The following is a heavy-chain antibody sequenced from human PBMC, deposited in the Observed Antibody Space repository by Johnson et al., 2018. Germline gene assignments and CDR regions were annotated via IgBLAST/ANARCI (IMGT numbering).Heavy chain of an antibody. CDR2: FYNSGTT. V-gene: IGHV4-59*01. D-gene: IGHD3-10*01. CDR1: GGSINPYY. CDR3: AGDRVRTYGRGLDY. Sequence: QVQLQESGPGLVKPSETLSLTCSVSGGSINPYYWIWLRQPPGKGLEWIGCFYNSGTTSYKASLRSRVTLSADTSQNQLFLRLTSVTAADTAVYYCAGDRVRTYGRGLDYWGQGTLGTVSS. J-gene: IGHJ4*02.